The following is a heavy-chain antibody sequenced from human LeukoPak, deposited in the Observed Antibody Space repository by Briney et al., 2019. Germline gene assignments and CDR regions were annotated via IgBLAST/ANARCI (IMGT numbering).Heavy chain of an antibody. J-gene: IGHJ5*02. CDR3: ARGPPNFDP. CDR2: IGTSGSTI. CDR1: GFTFSSYS. Sequence: PGGPLRLSCAASGFTFSSYSMNWIRQAPGKGLEWLSYIGTSGSTIYYADSVKGRFTISRDNARDSLYLQMNSLRAEDTAVYYCARGPPNFDPWGQGTLVTVSS. V-gene: IGHV3-48*01.